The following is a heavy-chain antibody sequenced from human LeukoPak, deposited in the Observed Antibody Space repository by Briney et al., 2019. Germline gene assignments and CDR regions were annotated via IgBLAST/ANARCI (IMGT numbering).Heavy chain of an antibody. Sequence: SETLSLTCAVSGDSISNNHWWSWVRQSPGKGLEWIGEIHHSGSTTYNPSLKSRVTISVDKSKNQISLKLRSVTAVDTTVYYCATPTYFDILSGGWGQGTLVTVSS. J-gene: IGHJ4*02. CDR1: GDSISNNHW. D-gene: IGHD3-9*01. CDR2: IHHSGST. CDR3: ATPTYFDILSGG. V-gene: IGHV4-4*02.